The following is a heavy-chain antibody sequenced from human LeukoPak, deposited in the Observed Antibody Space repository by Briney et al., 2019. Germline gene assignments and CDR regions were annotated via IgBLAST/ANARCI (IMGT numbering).Heavy chain of an antibody. CDR2: IIPIFATA. D-gene: IGHD3-22*01. J-gene: IGHJ4*02. CDR3: ARGPITTRSRFDY. V-gene: IGHV1-69*13. Sequence: GASVKVSCKASGGTFSSYAISWARQAPGQGLEWMGGIIPIFATANYAQKFQGRVTITADESTSTAYMELSSLRSEDTAVYYCARGPITTRSRFDYWGQGTLVTVSS. CDR1: GGTFSSYA.